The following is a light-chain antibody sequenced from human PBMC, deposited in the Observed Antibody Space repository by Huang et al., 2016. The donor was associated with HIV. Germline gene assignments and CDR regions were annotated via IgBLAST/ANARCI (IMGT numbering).Light chain of an antibody. CDR2: GAS. CDR1: QRVGSK. CDR3: QQYNNWPYT. J-gene: IGKJ2*01. V-gene: IGKV3-15*01. Sequence: DTVMTQTPATLSVSPGARAPLSCRASQRVGSKLAWFQQKPGQAPRLLIHGASTRATGIPARFSGSGSGTECTLTISSLQSEDFAVYYCQQYNNWPYTFGQGTKLEIK.